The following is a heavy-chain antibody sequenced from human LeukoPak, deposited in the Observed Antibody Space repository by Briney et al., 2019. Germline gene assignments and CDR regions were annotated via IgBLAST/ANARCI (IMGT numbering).Heavy chain of an antibody. CDR1: GGSISSYY. J-gene: IGHJ5*01. D-gene: IGHD5-12*01. CDR3: ARQTWLLDS. Sequence: SKTLSLTCTVSGGSISSYYWSWIRQPPGKGLEWIGHVYYSGSTNYNPSLKSRVTISVDTSKNQFSLKLSSVTAADTAVYYCARQTWLLDSWGQGALVTVSS. CDR2: VYYSGST. V-gene: IGHV4-59*08.